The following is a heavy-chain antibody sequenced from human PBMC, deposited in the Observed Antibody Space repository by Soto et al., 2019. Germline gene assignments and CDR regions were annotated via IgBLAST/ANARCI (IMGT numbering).Heavy chain of an antibody. V-gene: IGHV3-30*18. Sequence: PGGSLSLSCAASGFTFSSYGMHWVRQAPGKGLEWLAVISYDANNKYYADFVKGRFSISRDNSKNTLYLQMDSLRAEDTALYYCAKAYAVPAATASFDYWGQGTLVTVSS. CDR3: AKAYAVPAATASFDY. D-gene: IGHD2-2*01. CDR2: ISYDANNK. CDR1: GFTFSSYG. J-gene: IGHJ4*02.